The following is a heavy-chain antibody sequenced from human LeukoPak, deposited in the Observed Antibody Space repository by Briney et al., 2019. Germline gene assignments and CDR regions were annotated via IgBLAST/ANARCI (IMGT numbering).Heavy chain of an antibody. CDR3: ARTMGTSTSSTLDY. J-gene: IGHJ4*02. CDR2: IYPGDSDT. D-gene: IGHD2-2*01. Sequence: GESLKISCKGSGYSFTSYWIGWVRQMPGKGLEWMGIIYPGDSDTRYSPSFQGQVTISADKSITTAYLQWSSLKASDAAIYYCARTMGTSTSSTLDYWGQGTLVTVSS. V-gene: IGHV5-51*01. CDR1: GYSFTSYW.